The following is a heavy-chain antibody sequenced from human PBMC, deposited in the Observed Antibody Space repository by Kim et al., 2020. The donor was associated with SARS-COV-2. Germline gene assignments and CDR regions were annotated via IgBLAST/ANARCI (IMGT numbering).Heavy chain of an antibody. V-gene: IGHV4-34*01. CDR3: ARGYLAPRYFPAG. J-gene: IGHJ4*02. CDR2: INHSGST. CDR1: GGSFSGYY. Sequence: SETLSLTCAVYGGSFSGYYWSWIRQPPGKGLEWIGEINHSGSTNYNPSLKSRVTISVDTSKNQFSLKLSSVTAADTAVYYCARGYLAPRYFPAGWGQGTLVTVSS. D-gene: IGHD3-9*01.